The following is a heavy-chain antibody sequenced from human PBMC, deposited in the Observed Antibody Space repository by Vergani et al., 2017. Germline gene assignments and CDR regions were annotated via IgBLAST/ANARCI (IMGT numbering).Heavy chain of an antibody. V-gene: IGHV3-23*01. D-gene: IGHD3-22*01. J-gene: IGHJ6*03. CDR2: ISGSGGST. CDR3: ARGRITMIVVVLRGYYYMDV. Sequence: EVQLLESGGGLVQPGGSLRLSCAASGFTFSSYAMSWVRQAPGKGLEWVSAISGSGGSTYYADSVKGRFTISRDNSKNTLYLQMNSLRAEDTAVYYCARGRITMIVVVLRGYYYMDVWGKGTTVTVSS. CDR1: GFTFSSYA.